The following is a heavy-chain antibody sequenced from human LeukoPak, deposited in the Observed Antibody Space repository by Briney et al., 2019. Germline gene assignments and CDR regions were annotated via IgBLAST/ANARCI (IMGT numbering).Heavy chain of an antibody. CDR2: TWHSGSST. Sequence: SETLSLTCTVSDGSIKTDYWWTWVRQPPGKGLEWIGETWHSGSSTNYNPSLKSRVTISVDTSKNQFSLKLSSVTAADTAVYYCARGQGDITIYGVVINVWFDPWGQGTLVTVSS. CDR1: DGSIKTDYW. J-gene: IGHJ5*02. D-gene: IGHD3-3*01. CDR3: ARGQGDITIYGVVINVWFDP. V-gene: IGHV4-4*02.